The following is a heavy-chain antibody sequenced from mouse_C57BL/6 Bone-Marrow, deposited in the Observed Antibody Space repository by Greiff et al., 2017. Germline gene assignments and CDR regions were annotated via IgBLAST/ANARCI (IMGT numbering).Heavy chain of an antibody. CDR3: ARRSPYYGSRGDWYFDV. V-gene: IGHV1-26*01. D-gene: IGHD1-1*01. CDR2: INPNNGGT. CDR1: GYTFTDYY. Sequence: EVQLQQSGPELVKPGASVKISCKASGYTFTDYYMNWVKQSHGKSLEWIGDINPNNGGTSYNQKFKGKATLTVDKSSSTAYMELRSLTSEDSAVYYCARRSPYYGSRGDWYFDVWGTGTTVTVSS. J-gene: IGHJ1*03.